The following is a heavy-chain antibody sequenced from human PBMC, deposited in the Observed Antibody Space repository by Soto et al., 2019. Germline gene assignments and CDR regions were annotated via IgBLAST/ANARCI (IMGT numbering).Heavy chain of an antibody. V-gene: IGHV4-31*03. D-gene: IGHD5-18*01. CDR1: GGSISSGGYY. CDR3: ARGTAMVGHAFDI. CDR2: IYYSGST. J-gene: IGHJ3*02. Sequence: SETLSLTCTVSGGSISSGGYYWSWIRQHPGKGLEWIGYIYYSGSTYYNPSLKSRVTISVDTSKNQFSLKLSSVTAADTAVYYCARGTAMVGHAFDIWGQGTMVTVS.